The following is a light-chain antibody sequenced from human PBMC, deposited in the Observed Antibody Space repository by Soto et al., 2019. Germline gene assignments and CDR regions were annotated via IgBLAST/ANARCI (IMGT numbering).Light chain of an antibody. J-gene: IGLJ2*01. V-gene: IGLV1-44*01. CDR1: SSNIGDNT. CDR2: SNN. Sequence: QPVLTQPPSASGTPGQRVTISCSGSSSNIGDNTVNWYQQLPGTAPKLLIHSNNERPSGVPDRFSGSKSGTSASLAISGLQSEDEADYYCVAWDDSLNGVVFGGGTKVTVL. CDR3: VAWDDSLNGVV.